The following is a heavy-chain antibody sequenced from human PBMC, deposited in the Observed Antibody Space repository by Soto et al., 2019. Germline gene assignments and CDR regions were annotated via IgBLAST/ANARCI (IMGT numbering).Heavy chain of an antibody. D-gene: IGHD1-7*01. CDR2: IYYSGST. CDR3: ARSITGTTPGAS. Sequence: PSETLSLTCTVSGGSISSYYWSWIRQPPGKGLEWIGYIYYSGSTNYNPSLKSRVTISVDTSKNQFSLKLSSVTAADTAVYYCARSITGTTPGASWGQGTLVTVSS. CDR1: GGSISSYY. V-gene: IGHV4-59*01. J-gene: IGHJ5*02.